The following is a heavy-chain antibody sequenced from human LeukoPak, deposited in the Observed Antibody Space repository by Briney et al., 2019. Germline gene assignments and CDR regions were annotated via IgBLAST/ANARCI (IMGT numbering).Heavy chain of an antibody. CDR3: ATGAADSYGNSFDP. J-gene: IGHJ5*02. CDR2: IYYSGST. V-gene: IGHV4-59*12. Sequence: SETLSLTCTVSGGSISSYYWSWIRQPPGKGLEWIGYIYYSGSTNYNPSLKSRVTISVDTSKNQFSLRLTSVTRADTATYFCATGAADSYGNSFDPWGQGTLVTVSS. D-gene: IGHD7-27*01. CDR1: GGSISSYY.